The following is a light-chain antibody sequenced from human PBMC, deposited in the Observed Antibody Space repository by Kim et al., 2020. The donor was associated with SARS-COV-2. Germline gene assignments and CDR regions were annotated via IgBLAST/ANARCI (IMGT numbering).Light chain of an antibody. CDR3: QSADSSDWV. CDR1: ALPKQY. V-gene: IGLV3-25*03. CDR2: KDS. Sequence: SYELTQPPSVSVSPGQTARITCSGDALPKQYAYWYQQKPGQAPVLVIYKDSERPSGIPERFSGSSSGTTVTLTISGVQAEDEADYYCQSADSSDWV. J-gene: IGLJ3*02.